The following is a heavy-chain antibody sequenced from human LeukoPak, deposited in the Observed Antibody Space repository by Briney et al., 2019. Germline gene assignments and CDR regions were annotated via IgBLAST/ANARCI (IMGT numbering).Heavy chain of an antibody. J-gene: IGHJ4*02. CDR3: ARSQYDSSGYYPSYTDY. CDR2: ISSSSSYI. CDR1: GFTFSSYS. Sequence: GGSLRLSCAASGFTFSSYSMNWVRQAPGKGLEWVSSISSSSSYIYYADSVKGRFTISRDNAKNSLYLQMNSLRAEDTAVYYCARSQYDSSGYYPSYTDYWGQGTLVTVSS. V-gene: IGHV3-21*01. D-gene: IGHD3-22*01.